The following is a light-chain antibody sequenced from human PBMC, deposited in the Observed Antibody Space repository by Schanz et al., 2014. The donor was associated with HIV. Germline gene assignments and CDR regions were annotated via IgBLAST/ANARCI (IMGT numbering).Light chain of an antibody. J-gene: IGLJ2*01. V-gene: IGLV2-14*02. CDR1: SSDVGKYNL. CDR3: SSYTDSNTLV. CDR2: AVS. Sequence: QSALTQPRSVSGSPGQSITISCTGTSSDVGKYNLVSWYQQHPGRAPKVMIYAVSNRPSGVSHRFSGSKSGDTASLTISGLQAEDEADYYCSSYTDSNTLVFGGGTKLTVL.